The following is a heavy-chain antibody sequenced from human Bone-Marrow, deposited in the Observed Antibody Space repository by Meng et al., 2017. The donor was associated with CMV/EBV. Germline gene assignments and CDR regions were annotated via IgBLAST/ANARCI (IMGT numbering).Heavy chain of an antibody. CDR3: ARDFRPGPYYEFWSGYNTSSACYYYGMDV. CDR2: ISAYNGNT. D-gene: IGHD3-3*01. V-gene: IGHV1-18*01. CDR1: GYTFTSYG. Sequence: ASAKVSCKASGYTFTSYGISWVRQAPGQGLEWMGWISAYNGNTNYAQKLQGRVTMTTDTSTSTAYMELRSLRSDDSAVYYCARDFRPGPYYEFWSGYNTSSACYYYGMDVWGQGTTVTVSS. J-gene: IGHJ6*02.